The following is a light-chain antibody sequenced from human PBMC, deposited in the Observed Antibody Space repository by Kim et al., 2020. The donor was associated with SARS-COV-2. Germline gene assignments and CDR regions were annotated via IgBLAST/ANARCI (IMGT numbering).Light chain of an antibody. CDR1: ISDVGGYNY. V-gene: IGLV2-14*01. J-gene: IGLJ1*01. CDR3: SSYTSSSTPYV. Sequence: QSALTQPASVSGSPGQSITISCTGTISDVGGYNYVSWYQQHPGKAPKLMIYDVSKRPSGVSNRFSGSKSGNTASLTISGLQAEDEADYYFSSYTSSSTPYVFGTGTKVTVL. CDR2: DVS.